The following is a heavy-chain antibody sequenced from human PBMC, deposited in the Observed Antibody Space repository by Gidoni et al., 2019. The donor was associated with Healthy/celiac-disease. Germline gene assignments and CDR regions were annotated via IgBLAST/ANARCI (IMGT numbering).Heavy chain of an antibody. Sequence: VQQVESGGGLVQPGGSLILSCSASTFTCTSARINWARPAPGKGLEWGSYISSSSSTIYYAVSVKCRFTIYRDNAKNSLYLQMNSLRAEDTAVYYCARDGINCGGDCYYYYYYGMDVWGQGTTVTVSS. J-gene: IGHJ6*02. D-gene: IGHD2-21*02. CDR2: ISSSSSTI. V-gene: IGHV3-48*04. CDR3: ARDGINCGGDCYYYYYYGMDV. CDR1: TFTCTSAR.